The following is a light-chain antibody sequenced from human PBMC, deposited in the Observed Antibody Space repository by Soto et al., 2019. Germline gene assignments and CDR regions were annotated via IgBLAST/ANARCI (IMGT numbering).Light chain of an antibody. CDR3: QQLNTYPPFT. CDR1: QGISSS. Sequence: DIQLTQSPSVLSASVGDRVTVTCRASQGISSSLAWYQQKPGRAPKLLIYAASTLQSGVPSRFSGSGSGTEFTLTISSLQPEDFATYYCQQLNTYPPFTFGPGTKVDIK. V-gene: IGKV1-9*01. CDR2: AAS. J-gene: IGKJ3*01.